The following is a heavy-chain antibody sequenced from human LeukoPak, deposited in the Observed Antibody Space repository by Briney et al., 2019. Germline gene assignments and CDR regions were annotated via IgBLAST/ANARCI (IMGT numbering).Heavy chain of an antibody. J-gene: IGHJ6*02. Sequence: ASVKVSCKASGYTFTSYGISWVRQAPGQGLEWMGWISAYNGNTNYAQKLQGRVTMTTDTSTSTAYMELRSLRSDDTAVYYCAREKAPTYRSSTSCYGMDVWGQGTTVTVSS. V-gene: IGHV1-18*01. CDR2: ISAYNGNT. CDR3: AREKAPTYRSSTSCYGMDV. CDR1: GYTFTSYG. D-gene: IGHD2-2*01.